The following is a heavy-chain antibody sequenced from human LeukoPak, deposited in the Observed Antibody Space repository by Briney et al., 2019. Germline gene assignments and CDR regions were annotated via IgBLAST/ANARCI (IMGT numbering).Heavy chain of an antibody. CDR2: ISGSGGST. CDR1: GFTFSSYA. Sequence: GGSLRLSCTASGFTFSSYAMTWVRQAPGKGLEWVSTISGSGGSTYYADSVKGRLTISRDNAKNTLYLQMNSLRAEDTAVYYCARALRLAINLDYWGQGTLVTVSS. V-gene: IGHV3-23*01. D-gene: IGHD3-16*01. J-gene: IGHJ4*01. CDR3: ARALRLAINLDY.